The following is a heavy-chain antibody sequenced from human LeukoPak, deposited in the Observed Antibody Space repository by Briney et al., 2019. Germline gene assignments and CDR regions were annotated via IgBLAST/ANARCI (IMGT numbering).Heavy chain of an antibody. Sequence: GGSLRLSCAASGFTFSSYGMHWVRQAPGKGLEWVAVIWYDGSNKYYADSVKGRFTISRDNSKNTLYLQMNSLRAEDTAVYYCAKDRWELLNFFDYWGQGTLVTVSS. J-gene: IGHJ4*02. CDR1: GFTFSSYG. CDR3: AKDRWELLNFFDY. D-gene: IGHD1-26*01. CDR2: IWYDGSNK. V-gene: IGHV3-33*06.